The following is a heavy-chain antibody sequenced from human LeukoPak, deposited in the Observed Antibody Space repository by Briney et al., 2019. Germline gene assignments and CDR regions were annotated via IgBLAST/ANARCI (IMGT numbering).Heavy chain of an antibody. Sequence: GGSLRLSCAASGFTFSSYWMHWVRQAPGKGLMSVSRINSDGSSTSYADSVKGRFTVSRDNAKNTLYLQMNSLRAEDAAVVYCARVRQAGNVGYPLDYRGQGTLVTVSS. CDR2: INSDGSST. D-gene: IGHD3-10*01. J-gene: IGHJ4*02. V-gene: IGHV3-74*01. CDR3: ARVRQAGNVGYPLDY. CDR1: GFTFSSYW.